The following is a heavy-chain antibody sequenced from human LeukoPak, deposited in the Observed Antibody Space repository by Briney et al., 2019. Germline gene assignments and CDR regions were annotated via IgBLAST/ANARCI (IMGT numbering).Heavy chain of an antibody. J-gene: IGHJ4*02. D-gene: IGHD3-10*01. Sequence: GGTLRLSCAASGFTFSSYGMSWVRQAPGKGLEWVSAISGSGGSTYYADSVKGRFTISRDNSKNTLYLQMNSLRAEDTAVYYCARESVNYYGSGSYLFDYWGQGTLVTVSS. V-gene: IGHV3-23*01. CDR1: GFTFSSYG. CDR3: ARESVNYYGSGSYLFDY. CDR2: ISGSGGST.